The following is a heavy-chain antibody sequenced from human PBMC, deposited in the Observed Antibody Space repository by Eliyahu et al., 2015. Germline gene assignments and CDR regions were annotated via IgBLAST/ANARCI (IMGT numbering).Heavy chain of an antibody. V-gene: IGHV1-69*01. CDR3: ARDTSDYYDSSEFDY. CDR2: IIPIFGTA. Sequence: QVQLVQSGAEVKKPGSSVKVSCKASGGTFXSYAISWVRQAPGQGLEWMGGIIPIFGTANYAQKFQGRVTITADESTSTAYMELSSLRSEDTAVYYCARDTSDYYDSSEFDYWGQGTLVTVSS. J-gene: IGHJ4*02. D-gene: IGHD3-22*01. CDR1: GGTFXSYA.